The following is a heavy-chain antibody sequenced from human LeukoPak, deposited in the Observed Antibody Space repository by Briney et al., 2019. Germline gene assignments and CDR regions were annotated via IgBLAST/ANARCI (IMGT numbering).Heavy chain of an antibody. CDR1: GGSISSGGYY. CDR3: ARDITRLWFDP. D-gene: IGHD1-20*01. V-gene: IGHV4-31*03. J-gene: IGHJ5*02. Sequence: SQTLSLTCTVSGGSISSGGYYWSWIRQHPGKGLEWIGYIYYSGSTYYNPSLKSRVTISVDTSKNQFSLRLSSVTAADTAVYYCARDITRLWFDPWGQGTPVTVSS. CDR2: IYYSGST.